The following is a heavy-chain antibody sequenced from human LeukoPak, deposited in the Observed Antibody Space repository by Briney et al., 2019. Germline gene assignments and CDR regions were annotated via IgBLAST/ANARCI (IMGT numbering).Heavy chain of an antibody. CDR2: ISSSGSTI. CDR3: AELGITMIGGV. V-gene: IGHV3-48*03. CDR1: GFTFSSYK. J-gene: IGHJ6*04. Sequence: GGSLRLSCAASGFTFSSYKTNWVRRAPGKGREWVSYISSSGSTIYYADSVKGRFTISRDNAKNSLYLQMNSLRAEDTAVYYCAELGITMIGGVWGKGTTVTISS. D-gene: IGHD3-10*02.